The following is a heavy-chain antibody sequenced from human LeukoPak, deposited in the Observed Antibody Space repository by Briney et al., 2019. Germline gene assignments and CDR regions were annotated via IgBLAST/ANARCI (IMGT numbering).Heavy chain of an antibody. CDR1: GFTFSSYW. CDR2: INSDGSST. Sequence: PGGSLRLSCAASGFTFSSYWMHWVRQAPGKGLVWVSRINSDGSSTSYADSVKGRFTISRDNAKNSLYLQMNSLRAEDTALYYCAKDNGYNCGSGYPAWGQGTLVTVSS. D-gene: IGHD5-18*01. J-gene: IGHJ5*02. V-gene: IGHV3-74*01. CDR3: AKDNGYNCGSGYPA.